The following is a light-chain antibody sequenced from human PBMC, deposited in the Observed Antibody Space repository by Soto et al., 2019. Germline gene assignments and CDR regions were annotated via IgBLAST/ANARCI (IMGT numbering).Light chain of an antibody. Sequence: DIQMTQSPSTLSASVGDRVTITCRASQDIGTWLAWYQQKPEKAPKVLIYRASHLESGVPSRFSASGSGTEFSLTINSLQADDFATYYCQHYNNWPLTFGGGTKVEIK. J-gene: IGKJ4*01. V-gene: IGKV1-5*03. CDR1: QDIGTW. CDR3: QHYNNWPLT. CDR2: RAS.